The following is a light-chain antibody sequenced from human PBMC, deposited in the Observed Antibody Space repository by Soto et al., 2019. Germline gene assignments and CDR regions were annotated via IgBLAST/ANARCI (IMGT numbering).Light chain of an antibody. J-gene: IGKJ1*01. V-gene: IGKV1-39*01. CDR3: QQSYSTPPT. CDR1: QSISSY. CDR2: AAS. Sequence: DIQVTQSPSSLSASVGGRVAITCRASQSISSYLNWYQQKPGKAPKLLIYAASSLQRGVPSRFSGSGSGTDFTLTISSLQPEDFATYYCQQSYSTPPTFGQGTKVDIK.